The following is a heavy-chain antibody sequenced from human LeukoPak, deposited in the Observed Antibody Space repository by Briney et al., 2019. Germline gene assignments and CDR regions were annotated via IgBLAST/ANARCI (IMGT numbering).Heavy chain of an antibody. CDR2: TKEDGSEK. Sequence: GGSLRLSCAASGFSFGSYWIAWVRQAPGKGLEWVANTKEDGSEKYYVDSVKGRFTISRDNAKNSLSLQMSSLRAEDTAVYYCARSTAGFDYWGQGTLVTVSS. V-gene: IGHV3-7*01. J-gene: IGHJ4*02. CDR3: ARSTAGFDY. D-gene: IGHD1-1*01. CDR1: GFSFGSYW.